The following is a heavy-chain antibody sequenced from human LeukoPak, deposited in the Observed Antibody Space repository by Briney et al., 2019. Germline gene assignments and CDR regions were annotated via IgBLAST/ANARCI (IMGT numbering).Heavy chain of an antibody. D-gene: IGHD4/OR15-4a*01. CDR2: VGPSGART. CDR3: ARRAGAYSHPYDY. J-gene: IGHJ4*02. CDR1: GFTFSHHG. V-gene: IGHV3-23*01. Sequence: GGSLRLSCAASGFTFSHHGMNWVRQAPGKRLEGVSGVGPSGARTYYADSVKGRFTVSRDNSKKTLYLQMNSLRAEDTAVYYCARRAGAYSHPYDYWGQGTLVTVSS.